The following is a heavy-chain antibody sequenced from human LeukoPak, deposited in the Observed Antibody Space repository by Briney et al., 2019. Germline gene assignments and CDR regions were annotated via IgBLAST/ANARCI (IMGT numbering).Heavy chain of an antibody. J-gene: IGHJ4*02. Sequence: PGGSLRLSCAASGFTFSSYWMHWVRQDPGKGLVWVSRINSDGSTTNYADSVKGRFTISRDNSKNTLYLQMNSLRAEDTAVYYCAREGPMVRGGYYFDYWGQGTLVTVSS. CDR2: INSDGSTT. CDR3: AREGPMVRGGYYFDY. V-gene: IGHV3-74*01. D-gene: IGHD3-10*01. CDR1: GFTFSSYW.